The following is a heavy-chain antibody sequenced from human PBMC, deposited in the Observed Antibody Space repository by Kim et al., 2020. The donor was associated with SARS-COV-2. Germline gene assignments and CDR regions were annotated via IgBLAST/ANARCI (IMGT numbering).Heavy chain of an antibody. CDR3: ARGDTAAPSGAFDI. V-gene: IGHV3-13*01. D-gene: IGHD5-18*01. J-gene: IGHJ3*02. Sequence: PGSVKGRFPISRENAKNSLYLQMNSLRAGDTAVYYCARGDTAAPSGAFDIWGQGTMVTVSS.